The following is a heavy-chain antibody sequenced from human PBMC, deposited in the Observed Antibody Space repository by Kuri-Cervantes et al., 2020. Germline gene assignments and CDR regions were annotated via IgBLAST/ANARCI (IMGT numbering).Heavy chain of an antibody. D-gene: IGHD4-11*01. V-gene: IGHV3-23*01. J-gene: IGHJ4*02. CDR2: ISGSGGST. CDR1: GFTFSSYA. Sequence: GESLKISCAASGFTFSSYAMSWVRQAPGKGLEWVSAISGSGGSTYYADSVKGRFTISRDNSKNTLYLQMNSLRAEDTAVYYCARGYSNYVISYYFDYWGQGTLVTVSS. CDR3: ARGYSNYVISYYFDY.